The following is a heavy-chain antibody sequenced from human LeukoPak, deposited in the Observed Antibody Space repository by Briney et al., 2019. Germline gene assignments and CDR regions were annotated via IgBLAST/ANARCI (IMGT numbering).Heavy chain of an antibody. J-gene: IGHJ4*02. V-gene: IGHV3-33*06. Sequence: PPGGSLRLSCVVSGFTFSNYGMHWVRQAPGKGLEWVAVIWYDGSSKYYADSVKGRFTISRDDSKNTLYLQMNSLRAEDKAVYYCAKDSYRGYSYGAFDYWGQGTLVTVSS. D-gene: IGHD5-18*01. CDR1: GFTFSNYG. CDR2: IWYDGSSK. CDR3: AKDSYRGYSYGAFDY.